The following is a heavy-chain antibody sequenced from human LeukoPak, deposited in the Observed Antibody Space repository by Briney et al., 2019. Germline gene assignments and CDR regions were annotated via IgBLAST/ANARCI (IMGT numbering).Heavy chain of an antibody. J-gene: IGHJ4*02. CDR2: IANGGGST. Sequence: AGGSLGLSCAASRFTVSTYAMSWVRQAPGKGLEWISTIANGGGSTYYADSVKGRFTISRDNSKNTLYLQMNSLRAEDTAVYYCAKSHSVEQRGYFDYWGQGTLVTVSS. D-gene: IGHD1/OR15-1a*01. CDR1: RFTVSTYA. V-gene: IGHV3-23*01. CDR3: AKSHSVEQRGYFDY.